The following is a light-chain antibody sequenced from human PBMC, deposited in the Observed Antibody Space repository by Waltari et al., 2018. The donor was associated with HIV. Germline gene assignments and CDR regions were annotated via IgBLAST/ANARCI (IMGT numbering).Light chain of an antibody. J-gene: IGKJ4*01. CDR3: QQRSNWPLT. V-gene: IGKV3-11*01. CDR1: QSVSSY. Sequence: EIALTQSPDTLSLSPGERATLSCRASQSVSSYLAWYPQKLGRAPRLLIYDAWKRATGIPARFSGSGSGTDFTLTISSLEPEDFAVYYCQQRSNWPLTFGGGTKVEIK. CDR2: DAW.